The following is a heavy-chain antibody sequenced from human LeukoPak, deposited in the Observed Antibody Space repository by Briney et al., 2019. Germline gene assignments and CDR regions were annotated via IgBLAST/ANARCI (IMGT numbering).Heavy chain of an antibody. CDR1: GFTFSSYS. CDR2: ISSSSSYI. J-gene: IGHJ4*02. V-gene: IGHV3-21*04. CDR3: AKDVGGYSYAKGPFDY. Sequence: GGSLRLSCAASGFTFSSYSMNWVRQAPGKGLEWVSSISSSSSYIYYADSVKGRFTISRDNAKNSLYLQMNSLRAEDTAVYYCAKDVGGYSYAKGPFDYWGQGTLVTVSS. D-gene: IGHD5-18*01.